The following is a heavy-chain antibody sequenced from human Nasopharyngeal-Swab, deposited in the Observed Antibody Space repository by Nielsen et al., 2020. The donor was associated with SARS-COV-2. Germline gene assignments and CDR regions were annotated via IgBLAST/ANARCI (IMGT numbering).Heavy chain of an antibody. CDR2: TEIGGTT. Sequence: GESLKISCAVSGLTVSSTYMSWVRQAPGKGLEWVSVTEIGGTTHYADSVKGRFSITRDSSTNTLYLKMNNVRAEDTAVYYCARDLGGGYCTTTNSPGSWGQGTLVTVSS. CDR3: ARDLGGGYCTTTNSPGS. J-gene: IGHJ1*01. V-gene: IGHV3-53*01. D-gene: IGHD2-2*01. CDR1: GLTVSSTY.